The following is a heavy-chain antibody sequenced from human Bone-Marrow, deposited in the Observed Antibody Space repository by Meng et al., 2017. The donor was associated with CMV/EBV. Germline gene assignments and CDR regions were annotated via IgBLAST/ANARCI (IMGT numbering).Heavy chain of an antibody. J-gene: IGHJ6*02. CDR3: ARDSRVLRFLEWLLPYYYYYGMDV. CDR2: IGGSGDNT. Sequence: GGSLRLSCAASGFTFSTYSMSWVRQAPRKGLEWVSTIGGSGDNTYYADSVRGRFTISRDNSKSTLSLQMNSLRAEDTAVYYCARDSRVLRFLEWLLPYYYYYGMDVWGQGTTVTVSS. CDR1: GFTFSTYS. D-gene: IGHD3-3*01. V-gene: IGHV3-23*01.